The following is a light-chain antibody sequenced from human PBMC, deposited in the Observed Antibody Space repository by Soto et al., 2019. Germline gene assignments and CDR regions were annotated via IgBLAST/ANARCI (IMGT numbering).Light chain of an antibody. J-gene: IGKJ5*01. CDR1: QSLLHSNGYNY. Sequence: DIVMTQSPLSLPVTPGEPASISCRSSQSLLHSNGYNYLDWYLQKPGQSPQLLIYLGSNRSSGVPDRFSGSGSCNDFTLKLSRVEAEDVGVYYCMQALQTPITFGQGTRLEIK. V-gene: IGKV2-28*01. CDR3: MQALQTPIT. CDR2: LGS.